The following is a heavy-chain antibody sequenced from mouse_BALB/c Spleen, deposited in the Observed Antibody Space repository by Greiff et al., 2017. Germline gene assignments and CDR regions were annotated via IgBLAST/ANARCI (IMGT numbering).Heavy chain of an antibody. CDR1: GYTFSSYW. V-gene: IGHV1-9*01. CDR3: ARRDGNFYFDY. Sequence: VQLQQSGAELMKPGASVKISCKATGYTFSSYWIEWVKQRPGHGLEWIGEILPGSGSTNYNEKFKGKATFTADTSSNTAYMQLSSLTSEDSAVYYCARRDGNFYFDYWGQGTTLTVSS. CDR2: ILPGSGST. J-gene: IGHJ2*01. D-gene: IGHD2-1*01.